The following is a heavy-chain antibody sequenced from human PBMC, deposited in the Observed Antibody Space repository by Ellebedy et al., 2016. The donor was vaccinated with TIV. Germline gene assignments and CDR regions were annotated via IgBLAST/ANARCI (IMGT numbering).Heavy chain of an antibody. D-gene: IGHD3-10*01. V-gene: IGHV3-43*01. CDR2: ISWDGGST. Sequence: GGSLRLSCAAPGFTFDDYTMHWVRQAPGKGLEWVSLISWDGGSTYYADSVKGRFTISRDNSKNSLYLQMNSLRTEDTALYYCAKATSDPMVRGVIITSYYFDYWGQGTLVTVSS. CDR1: GFTFDDYT. CDR3: AKATSDPMVRGVIITSYYFDY. J-gene: IGHJ4*02.